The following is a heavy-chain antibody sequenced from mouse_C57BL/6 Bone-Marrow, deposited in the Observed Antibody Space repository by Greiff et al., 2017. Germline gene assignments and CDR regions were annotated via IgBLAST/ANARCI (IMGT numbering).Heavy chain of an antibody. J-gene: IGHJ3*01. Sequence: QVQLKESGPGLVQPSQSLSITCTVSGFSLTSYGVHWVRQSPGKGLEWLGVIWSGGSTDYNAAFISRLSISKDNSKSKVFFKMNSLQADDTAIYYCARNSPGNRFAYWGQGTLVTVSA. CDR3: ARNSPGNRFAY. CDR2: IWSGGST. D-gene: IGHD2-1*01. CDR1: GFSLTSYG. V-gene: IGHV2-2*01.